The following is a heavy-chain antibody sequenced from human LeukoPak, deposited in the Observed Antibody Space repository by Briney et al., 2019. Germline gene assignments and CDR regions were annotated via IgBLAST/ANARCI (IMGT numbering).Heavy chain of an antibody. D-gene: IGHD6-19*01. CDR3: ASGYSSGWYRIDYYYYGMDV. CDR2: INHSGST. Sequence: SETLSLTCAVYGGSFSGYYWSWIRQPPGKGLEWIGEINHSGSTNYNPSLKSRVTISVDTSKNQFSLKLSSVTAADTAVYYCASGYSSGWYRIDYYYYGMDVWGQGTTVTVSS. J-gene: IGHJ6*02. V-gene: IGHV4-34*01. CDR1: GGSFSGYY.